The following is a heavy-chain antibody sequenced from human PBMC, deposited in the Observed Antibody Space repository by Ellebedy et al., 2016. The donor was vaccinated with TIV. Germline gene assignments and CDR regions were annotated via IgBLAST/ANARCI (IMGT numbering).Heavy chain of an antibody. CDR2: IYYSGST. V-gene: IGHV4-39*01. CDR1: GGSISSSSYY. J-gene: IGHJ3*02. CDR3: ASLIAVAEYDAFDI. Sequence: MPGGSLRLSCTVSGGSISSSSYYWGWIRQPPGKGLEWIGSIYYSGSTYYNPSLKSRVTISVDTSKNQFSLKLSSVTAADTAVYYCASLIAVAEYDAFDIWGQGTMVTVSS. D-gene: IGHD6-19*01.